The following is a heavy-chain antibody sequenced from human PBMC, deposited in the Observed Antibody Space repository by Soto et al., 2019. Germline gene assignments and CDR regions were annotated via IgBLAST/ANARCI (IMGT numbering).Heavy chain of an antibody. CDR3: AREWNSGYDYMGGEAQFDY. J-gene: IGHJ4*02. V-gene: IGHV3-30-3*01. Sequence: HPGGSLRLSCAASGFTFSSYAMHWVRQAPGKGLEWVAVISYDGSNKYYADSVKGRFTISRDNSKNTLYLQMNSLRAEDTAVYYCAREWNSGYDYMGGEAQFDYWGQGTMVTVSS. CDR1: GFTFSSYA. D-gene: IGHD5-12*01. CDR2: ISYDGSNK.